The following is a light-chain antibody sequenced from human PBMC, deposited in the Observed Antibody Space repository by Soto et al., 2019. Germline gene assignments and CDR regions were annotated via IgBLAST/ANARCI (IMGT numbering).Light chain of an antibody. CDR1: QSVNKY. V-gene: IGKV3-11*01. Sequence: ELLLAPSPATLSLSPGARATLSCRASQSVNKYLAWFQQKLGQPPRLLIYDTSNRATGIPPRFSGSGSGTDFTLIIRSLEPEDFAVYYCQQRFNWPWTFGQGTKVAIK. CDR3: QQRFNWPWT. J-gene: IGKJ1*01. CDR2: DTS.